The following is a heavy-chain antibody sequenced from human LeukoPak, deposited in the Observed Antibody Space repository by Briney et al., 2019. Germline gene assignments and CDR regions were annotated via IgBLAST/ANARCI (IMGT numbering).Heavy chain of an antibody. CDR1: GGSISSYY. CDR3: ARDSGYSGGWYVDN. Sequence: SETLSLTCTVSGGSISSYYWSWIRQPAGKGLEWIGRMYTSGSTNYNPSLKSRVTISADKSKNQFSLRLTSVTAADTAVYYCARDSGYSGGWYVDNWGQGTLVTVSS. D-gene: IGHD6-19*01. V-gene: IGHV4-4*07. CDR2: MYTSGST. J-gene: IGHJ4*02.